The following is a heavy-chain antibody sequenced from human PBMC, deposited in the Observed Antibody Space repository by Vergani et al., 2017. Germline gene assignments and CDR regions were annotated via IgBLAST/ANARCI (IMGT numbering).Heavy chain of an antibody. CDR1: GFTVSSNY. Sequence: EVQLVESGGGLVQPGGSLRLSCAASGFTVSSNYMSWVRQAPGKGLEWVSVIYSGGSTYYADSVKGRFTISRDNSKNTLYLQMNSLRAEDTAVYYCARDPSTYSSGWYDDYWGQGTLVTVSS. CDR2: IYSGGST. V-gene: IGHV3-66*02. J-gene: IGHJ4*02. D-gene: IGHD6-19*01. CDR3: ARDPSTYSSGWYDDY.